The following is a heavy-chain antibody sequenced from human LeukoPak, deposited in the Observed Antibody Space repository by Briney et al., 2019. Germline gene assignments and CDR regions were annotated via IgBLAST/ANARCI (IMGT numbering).Heavy chain of an antibody. CDR1: GFTFSSYD. J-gene: IGHJ4*02. Sequence: PGGSLRLSCAASGFTFSSYDMHWVRQATGKVLEWVSAIGTAGDTYYPGSVKGRFTISRENAKNSLYLQMNSLRAGDTAVYYCARALVGTGLDYWGQGTLVTVSS. V-gene: IGHV3-13*01. CDR2: IGTAGDT. CDR3: ARALVGTGLDY. D-gene: IGHD3/OR15-3a*01.